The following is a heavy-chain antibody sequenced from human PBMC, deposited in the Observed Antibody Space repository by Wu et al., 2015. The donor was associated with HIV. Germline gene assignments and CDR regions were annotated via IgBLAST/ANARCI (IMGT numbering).Heavy chain of an antibody. V-gene: IGHV1-18*01. J-gene: IGHJ5*02. CDR1: GYTFSTYG. D-gene: IGHD3-22*01. CDR3: AVSNYYDSSGYWFDP. Sequence: QVQLVQSGAEVKKPGASVKVSCKASGYTFSTYGFNWVRQAPGQGLEWMGWISAHNDVPTYAQKVQGRVTMTTDTSTSTAYMELRSLRSDDTAVYYXAVSNYYDSSGYWFDPWAREPWSPSPQ. CDR2: ISAHNDVP.